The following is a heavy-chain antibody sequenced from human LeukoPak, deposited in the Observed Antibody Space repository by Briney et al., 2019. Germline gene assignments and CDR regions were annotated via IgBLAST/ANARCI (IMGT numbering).Heavy chain of an antibody. CDR2: ISSSSSYI. J-gene: IGHJ4*02. V-gene: IGHV3-21*01. CDR3: ARKGRDGLDY. CDR1: VFTFSSYS. D-gene: IGHD5-24*01. Sequence: AGGSLRLSCAASVFTFSSYSMNWVRQAPGKGLEWVSSISSSSSYIYYADSVKGRFTISRDNAKNSLYLQMNSLRAEDTAVYYCARKGRDGLDYWGQGTLVTVSS.